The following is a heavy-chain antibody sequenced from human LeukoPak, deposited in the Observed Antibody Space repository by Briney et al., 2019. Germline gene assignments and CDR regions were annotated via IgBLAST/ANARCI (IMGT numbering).Heavy chain of an antibody. Sequence: PGGSLRLSCAASGFTFSSYGMHWVRQAPGKGLEWVALIWYDGSNKYYTDSVKGRLTISRDNSKNTLYLQMNSLRAEDTAIYYCAREGPRGNSQFDYWGQRTLVTVSS. J-gene: IGHJ4*02. CDR3: AREGPRGNSQFDY. CDR1: GFTFSSYG. CDR2: IWYDGSNK. D-gene: IGHD2/OR15-2a*01. V-gene: IGHV3-33*01.